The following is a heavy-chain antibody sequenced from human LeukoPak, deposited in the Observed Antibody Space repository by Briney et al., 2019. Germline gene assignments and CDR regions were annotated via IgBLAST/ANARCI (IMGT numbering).Heavy chain of an antibody. Sequence: GGSLRLSCVASGFPFDSYAMNWVRQAPGKGLEWVANIKEDGSEKDYVDSVKGRFTISRDNAKNSLYLQMNSLRVDDTAVYYCARRVQAIAQAGIESHFDYWGQGTLATVSS. CDR1: GFPFDSYA. D-gene: IGHD6-19*01. CDR2: IKEDGSEK. J-gene: IGHJ4*02. V-gene: IGHV3-7*01. CDR3: ARRVQAIAQAGIESHFDY.